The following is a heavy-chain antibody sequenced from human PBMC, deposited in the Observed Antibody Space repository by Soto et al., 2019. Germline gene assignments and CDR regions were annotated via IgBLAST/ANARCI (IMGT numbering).Heavy chain of an antibody. CDR2: ISWNSGSI. V-gene: IGHV3-9*01. CDR3: AKEGGGYCSGGSCRPLYYYYMDV. D-gene: IGHD2-15*01. J-gene: IGHJ6*03. Sequence: GGSLRLSCAASGFTFDDYAMHWVRQAPGKGLEWVSGISWNSGSIGYADSVKGRFTISRDNAKNSLYLQMNSLRAEDTALYYCAKEGGGYCSGGSCRPLYYYYMDVWGKGTTVTVSS. CDR1: GFTFDDYA.